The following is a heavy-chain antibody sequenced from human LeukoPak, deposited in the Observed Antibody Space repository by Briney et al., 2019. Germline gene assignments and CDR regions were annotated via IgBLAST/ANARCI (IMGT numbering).Heavy chain of an antibody. CDR3: SRVVVTATWFDP. V-gene: IGHV4-34*01. Sequence: PSETLSLTCTVSGGSINNYYWSWIRQPPGKGLEWIGEINHSGSTNYNPSLKSRVTISVDTSKNQFSLKLSSVTAADTAVYYCSRVVVTATWFDPWGQGTLVTVSS. CDR2: INHSGST. CDR1: GGSINNYY. J-gene: IGHJ5*02. D-gene: IGHD2-21*02.